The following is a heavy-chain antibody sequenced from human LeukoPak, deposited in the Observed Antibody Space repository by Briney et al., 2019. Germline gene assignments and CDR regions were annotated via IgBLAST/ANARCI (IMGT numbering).Heavy chain of an antibody. D-gene: IGHD3-10*01. V-gene: IGHV1-18*01. Sequence: ASVKVSCEASGYIFTSYGFAWVRQAPGQGLEWMGWISALNGNTNYAQKFRGRVTMTTDTSTSTAYMELRSLTSDDTAMYYCARDPEGVTPLDYWGQGTLVTVSS. CDR1: GYIFTSYG. CDR3: ARDPEGVTPLDY. J-gene: IGHJ4*02. CDR2: ISALNGNT.